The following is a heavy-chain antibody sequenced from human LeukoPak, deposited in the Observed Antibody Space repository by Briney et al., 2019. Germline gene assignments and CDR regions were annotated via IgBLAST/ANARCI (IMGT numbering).Heavy chain of an antibody. CDR3: ARVRPAEGYYDFWSGSPAGAFDI. CDR2: IYYSGST. V-gene: IGHV4-59*12. CDR1: GGSISSYY. J-gene: IGHJ3*02. Sequence: SETLSLTCTVSGGSISSYYWSWIRQPPGKGLEWIGYIYYSGSTYYNPSLKSRVTISVDRSKNQFSLKLSSVTAADTAVYYCARVRPAEGYYDFWSGSPAGAFDIWGQGTMVTVSS. D-gene: IGHD3-3*01.